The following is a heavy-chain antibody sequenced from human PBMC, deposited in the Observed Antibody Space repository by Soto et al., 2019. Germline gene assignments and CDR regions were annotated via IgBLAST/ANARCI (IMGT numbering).Heavy chain of an antibody. J-gene: IGHJ4*02. CDR1: GVSFSDTY. V-gene: IGHV4-34*01. Sequence: PSETLSLTCAVSGVSFSDTYWTWIRQPPGKGLEWVGEINHSGSTNYSPSLKSRVTISVDTSQNQFSLRLTSVTAADTAVYYCVRARFDFWGQGTLVTVS. CDR2: INHSGST. CDR3: VRARFDF.